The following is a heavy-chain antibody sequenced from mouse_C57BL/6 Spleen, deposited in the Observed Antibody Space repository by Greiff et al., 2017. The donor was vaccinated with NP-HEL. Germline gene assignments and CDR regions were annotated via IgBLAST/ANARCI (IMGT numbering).Heavy chain of an antibody. J-gene: IGHJ3*01. D-gene: IGHD1-1*02. V-gene: IGHV5-4*01. Sequence: DVKLVESGGGLVKPGGSLKLSCAASGFTFSSYAMSWVRQTPEKRLEWVATISDGGSYTYYPDNVKGRFTISRDNAKNNLYLQMSHLKSEDTAMYYCAREGGNLFAYWGQGTLVTVSA. CDR3: AREGGNLFAY. CDR1: GFTFSSYA. CDR2: ISDGGSYT.